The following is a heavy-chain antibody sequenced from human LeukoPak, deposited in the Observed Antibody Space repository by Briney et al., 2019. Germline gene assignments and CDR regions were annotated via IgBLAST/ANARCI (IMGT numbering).Heavy chain of an antibody. Sequence: GGSLRLSCAASGFTFSNYAMSWVRQAPGKGLEWVSYISSSGSTIYYADSVKGRFTISRDNAKNSLYLQMNSLRAEDTAVYYCARGVVVPAAMRHYYYYGMDVWGQGTTVTVSS. J-gene: IGHJ6*02. CDR2: ISSSGSTI. CDR1: GFTFSNYA. CDR3: ARGVVVPAAMRHYYYYGMDV. V-gene: IGHV3-48*03. D-gene: IGHD2-2*01.